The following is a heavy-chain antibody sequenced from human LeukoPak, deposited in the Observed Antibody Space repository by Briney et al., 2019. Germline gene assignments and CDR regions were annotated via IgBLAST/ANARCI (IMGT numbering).Heavy chain of an antibody. Sequence: PGGSLRLSCAASGFTFSNFAMSWVRQAPGKGLEWVSALSGTGGSTYYADSVKGRFTISRDNAKNSLYLQMNSLRAEDTAVYYCASAISYGLDLFDYWGQGTLVTVSS. D-gene: IGHD5-18*01. CDR3: ASAISYGLDLFDY. V-gene: IGHV3-23*01. J-gene: IGHJ4*02. CDR2: LSGTGGST. CDR1: GFTFSNFA.